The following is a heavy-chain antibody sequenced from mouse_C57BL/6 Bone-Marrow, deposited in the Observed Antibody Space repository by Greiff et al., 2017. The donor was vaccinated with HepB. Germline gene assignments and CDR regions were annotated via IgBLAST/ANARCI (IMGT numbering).Heavy chain of an antibody. D-gene: IGHD1-1*01. J-gene: IGHJ4*01. CDR3: ARGITTFVDY. CDR1: GYAFSSSW. CDR2: IYPGDGDT. V-gene: IGHV1-82*01. Sequence: VQRVESGPELVKPGASVKISCKASGYAFSSSWMNWVKQRPGKGLEWIGRIYPGDGDTNYNGKFKGKATLTADKSSSTAYMQLSSLTSEDSAVYFCARGITTFVDYWGQGTSVTVSS.